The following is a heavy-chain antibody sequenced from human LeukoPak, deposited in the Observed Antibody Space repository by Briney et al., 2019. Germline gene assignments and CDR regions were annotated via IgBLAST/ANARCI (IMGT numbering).Heavy chain of an antibody. CDR3: ARDYRRRWLRLGDDYYGMDV. Sequence: ASVKVSCKASGGTFSSYAISWVRQAPGQGLEWMGRIIPILGIANYAQKFQGRVTITADKSTSTAYMELSSLRSEDTAVYYCARDYRRRWLRLGDDYYGMDVWGQGTTVTVSS. CDR1: GGTFSSYA. J-gene: IGHJ6*02. CDR2: IIPILGIA. V-gene: IGHV1-69*04. D-gene: IGHD5-12*01.